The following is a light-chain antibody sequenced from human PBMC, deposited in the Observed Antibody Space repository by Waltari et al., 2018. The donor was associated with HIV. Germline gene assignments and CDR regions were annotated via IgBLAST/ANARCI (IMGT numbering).Light chain of an antibody. CDR1: NIGSKN. Sequence: SYELTQPLSVSVALGQTARIPCGGANIGSKNVHGYQQKPGQAPVLVIYRNTNRPSGIPERFSGSNSGNTATLTITRAQVGDEADYYCHVWDRATGVFGTGTTVTVL. CDR2: RNT. J-gene: IGLJ1*01. CDR3: HVWDRATGV. V-gene: IGLV3-9*01.